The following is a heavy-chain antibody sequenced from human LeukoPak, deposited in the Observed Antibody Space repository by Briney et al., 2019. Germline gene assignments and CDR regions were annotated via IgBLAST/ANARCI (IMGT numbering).Heavy chain of an antibody. CDR2: IWYDGSNK. Sequence: PGGSLRLSCAASGFTFSSYGMHWVRQAPGKGLEWVAVIWYDGSNKYYADSVKGRFTISRDNSKNTLYLQMNSLRAEDTAVYYCARRARKYGVGATGQSGSWFDSWGQGTLVTVSS. CDR1: GFTFSSYG. J-gene: IGHJ5*01. CDR3: ARRARKYGVGATGQSGSWFDS. V-gene: IGHV3-33*01. D-gene: IGHD1-26*01.